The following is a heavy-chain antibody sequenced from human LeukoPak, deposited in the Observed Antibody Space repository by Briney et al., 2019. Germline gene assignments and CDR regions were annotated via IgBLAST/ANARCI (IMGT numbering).Heavy chain of an antibody. CDR2: VSPPGGGT. CDR3: AKGEMATSDAFDI. CDR1: GFTFSNHG. Sequence: PGGSLRLSCAASGFTFSNHGMNWVRQAPGKGLEWLSGVSPPGGGTYYADSVKGRFTISRDNAKNSLYLQMNSLRAEDTAVYYCAKGEMATSDAFDIWGQGTMVTVSS. J-gene: IGHJ3*02. D-gene: IGHD5-24*01. V-gene: IGHV3-23*01.